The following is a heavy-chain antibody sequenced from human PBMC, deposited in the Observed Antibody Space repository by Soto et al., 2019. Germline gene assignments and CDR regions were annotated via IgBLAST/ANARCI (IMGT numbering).Heavy chain of an antibody. CDR3: ARFGVVYAFDI. V-gene: IGHV3-21*01. CDR2: ISSSSSYI. D-gene: IGHD2-21*01. CDR1: GFTFSSYS. Sequence: GGSLRLSCAASGFTFSSYSMNWVRQAPGKGLEWVSSISSSSSYIYYAVSVKGRFTISRDNAKNSLYLQMNSLRAEDTAVYYCARFGVVYAFDIWGQGTMVTVSS. J-gene: IGHJ3*02.